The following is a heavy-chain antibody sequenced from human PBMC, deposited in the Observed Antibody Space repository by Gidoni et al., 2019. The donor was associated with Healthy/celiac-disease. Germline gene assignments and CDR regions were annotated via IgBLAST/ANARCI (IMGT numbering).Heavy chain of an antibody. V-gene: IGHV1-18*01. Sequence: VQLAQSGAEVMKPEASPKVSCKYSGYTLTSSGISWVRQAAGQGFEWMGWISTYNSNTNCAQKLQGRVTMTTDTSTSTAYMELRSLRSEDTAVYYCSRVGPLIRLGESYFYWGQGTLVTVSS. J-gene: IGHJ4*02. CDR1: GYTLTSSG. CDR2: ISTYNSNT. CDR3: SRVGPLIRLGESYFY. D-gene: IGHD3-16*01.